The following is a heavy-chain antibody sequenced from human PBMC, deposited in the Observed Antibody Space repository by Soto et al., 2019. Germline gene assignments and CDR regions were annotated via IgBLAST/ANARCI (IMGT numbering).Heavy chain of an antibody. V-gene: IGHV1-24*01. CDR1: GYTLTELS. CDR3: ATERKYYYDSSGYSYYFDY. CDR2: FDPEDGET. D-gene: IGHD3-22*01. Sequence: VASLKVSCNVSGYTLTELSMHWVRQAPGKGLEWMGGFDPEDGETIYAQKFQGRVTMTEDTSTDTAYMELSSLRSEDTAVYYCATERKYYYDSSGYSYYFDYWGQGTLVSVS. J-gene: IGHJ4*02.